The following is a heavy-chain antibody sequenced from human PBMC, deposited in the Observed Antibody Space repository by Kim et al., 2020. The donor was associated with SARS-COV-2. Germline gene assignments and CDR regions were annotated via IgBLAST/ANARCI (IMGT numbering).Heavy chain of an antibody. J-gene: IGHJ5*02. V-gene: IGHV4-34*01. CDR3: ARTTVAGHNWFDP. CDR2: INHSGST. CDR1: GGSFSGYY. D-gene: IGHD2-15*01. Sequence: SETLSLTCAVYGGSFSGYYWSWIRQPPGKGLEWIGEINHSGSTNYNPSLKSRVTISVDTSKNQFSLKLSSVTAADTAVYYCARTTVAGHNWFDPWGQGTLVTVSS.